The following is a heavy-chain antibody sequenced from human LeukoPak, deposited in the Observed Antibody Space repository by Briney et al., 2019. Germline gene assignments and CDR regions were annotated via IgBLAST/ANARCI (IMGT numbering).Heavy chain of an antibody. D-gene: IGHD3-22*01. J-gene: IGHJ4*02. Sequence: GGSLRLSCAASGFTFSSYARHWVRQAPGKGLEWVAVISYDGSNKYYADSVKGRFTISRDNSKNTLYLQMNSLRAEDTAVYYCARSGYGDSSGYYYGGDYWGQGTLATVSS. V-gene: IGHV3-30-3*01. CDR1: GFTFSSYA. CDR2: ISYDGSNK. CDR3: ARSGYGDSSGYYYGGDY.